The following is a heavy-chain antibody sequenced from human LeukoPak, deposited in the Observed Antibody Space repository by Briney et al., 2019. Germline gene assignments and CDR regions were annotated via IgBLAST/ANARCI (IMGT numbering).Heavy chain of an antibody. V-gene: IGHV3-74*01. CDR1: GLSFSRYW. CDR2: INSDGSST. Sequence: GGSLRLSCAASGLSFSRYWMHWVRQAPGQGLVWVSRINSDGSSTIYADSVNRRFTISRDNAKNTVYLQMHSLRAEDTAVYSCAKALSTDYDSSVYSLEPVGGIDYWGQGTLVTVSS. J-gene: IGHJ4*02. D-gene: IGHD3-22*01. CDR3: AKALSTDYDSSVYSLEPVGGIDY.